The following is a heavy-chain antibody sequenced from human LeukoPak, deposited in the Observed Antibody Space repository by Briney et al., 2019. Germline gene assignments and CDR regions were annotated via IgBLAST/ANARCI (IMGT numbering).Heavy chain of an antibody. CDR1: GFAFSSYA. J-gene: IGHJ4*02. Sequence: GGSLRLSCAASGFAFSSYAMSWVRQAPGKGLEWVSGFSETNSGTYYADSVKGRFTISRDNSRNTLYLQMNSLGAEDTAEYFCAKVVRTGNSMFDFWGQGTLVTVSS. CDR3: AKVVRTGNSMFDF. D-gene: IGHD2/OR15-2a*01. V-gene: IGHV3-23*01. CDR2: FSETNSGT.